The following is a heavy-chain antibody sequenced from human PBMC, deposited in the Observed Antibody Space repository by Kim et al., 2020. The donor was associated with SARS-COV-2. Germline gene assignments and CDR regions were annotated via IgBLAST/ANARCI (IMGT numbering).Heavy chain of an antibody. D-gene: IGHD5-12*01. CDR1: GLTVSSNY. CDR3: VRDPIGSPGWFDS. CDR2: LYTGGTT. V-gene: IGHV3-53*04. J-gene: IGHJ5*01. Sequence: GGSLRLSCAASGLTVSSNYMNWVRQAPGKGLEWVSALYTGGTTYYADSAKGRFTISRHNSKNILFLQMNSLRVEDTAVYYCVRDPIGSPGWFDSWGQGTLVTVSS.